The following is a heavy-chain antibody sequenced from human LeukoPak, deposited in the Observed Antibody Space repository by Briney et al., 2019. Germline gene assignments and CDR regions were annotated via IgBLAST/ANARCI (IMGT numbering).Heavy chain of an antibody. CDR3: ARGPNCSGGSCYTGGFDP. CDR2: ISYDASNK. V-gene: IGHV3-30*04. J-gene: IGHJ5*02. Sequence: GGSLRLYCAASGFTFSSYTMNWVRQAPGKGLEWVAVISYDASNKYYADSVKGRFTISRDNSKNTLYLQMNSLRAEDTAVYYCARGPNCSGGSCYTGGFDPWGQGTLVTVSS. D-gene: IGHD2-15*01. CDR1: GFTFSSYT.